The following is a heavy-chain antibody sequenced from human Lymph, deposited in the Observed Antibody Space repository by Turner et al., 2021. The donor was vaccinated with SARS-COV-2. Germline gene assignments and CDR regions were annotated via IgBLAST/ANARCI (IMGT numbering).Heavy chain of an antibody. CDR3: ATVLCTGSSCYYYGMDV. D-gene: IGHD2-15*01. Sequence: QVQLVQSGAEVKKPGASVKVSCKVSGYTLTELSMHWVRQAPGKGLEWMGGFGPEDGEIIYAQKFPGRVTMTEDTSTDTAYMGLSSLRSEDTAVYYCATVLCTGSSCYYYGMDVWGQGTTVTVSS. CDR2: FGPEDGEI. J-gene: IGHJ6*02. CDR1: GYTLTELS. V-gene: IGHV1-24*01.